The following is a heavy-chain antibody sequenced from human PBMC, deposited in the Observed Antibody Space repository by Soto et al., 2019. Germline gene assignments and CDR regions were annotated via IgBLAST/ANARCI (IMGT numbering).Heavy chain of an antibody. V-gene: IGHV1-18*01. D-gene: IGHD1-1*01. CDR3: ARGRYGDY. CDR1: GYTFTSYG. CDR2: ISAHNGNT. Sequence: QVHLVQSGAEVKKPGASVKVSCKASGYTFTSYGITWVRQAPGQGLEWMGWISAHNGNTDNAQKLQGRVSVTRDTTTSTADMELRSLISDDTAVYYCARGRYGDYWGEGALVTVSS. J-gene: IGHJ4*02.